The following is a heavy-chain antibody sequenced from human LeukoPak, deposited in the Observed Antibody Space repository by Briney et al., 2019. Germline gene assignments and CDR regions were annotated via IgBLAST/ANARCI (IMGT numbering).Heavy chain of an antibody. CDR1: GGTFSSYA. D-gene: IGHD3-10*01. V-gene: IGHV1-69*04. CDR3: ARYLEGVRGDNWFDP. Sequence: GASVKVSCKASGGTFSSYAISWVRQAPGQGLEWMGRIIPILGIANYAQKFQGRVTITADKSTSTAYMELSSLRSEDTAVYYCARYLEGVRGDNWFDPWGQGTLVTVSS. J-gene: IGHJ5*02. CDR2: IIPILGIA.